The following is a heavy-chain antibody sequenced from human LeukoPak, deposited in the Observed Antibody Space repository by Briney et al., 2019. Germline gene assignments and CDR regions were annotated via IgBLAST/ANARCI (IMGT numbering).Heavy chain of an antibody. CDR2: IWYDGSDQ. J-gene: IGHJ5*02. CDR1: KFTFQNYG. Sequence: PGGSLRLSCAASKFTFQNYGMHWVRQAPGKGLEWVAVIWYDGSDQNYADSVKGRFTISRDNSKNMLYLQMNGLRAEDTAVYYCARGPIAVVNAGLGWFDPWGQGTLVTVSS. V-gene: IGHV3-33*01. CDR3: ARGPIAVVNAGLGWFDP. D-gene: IGHD2-21*01.